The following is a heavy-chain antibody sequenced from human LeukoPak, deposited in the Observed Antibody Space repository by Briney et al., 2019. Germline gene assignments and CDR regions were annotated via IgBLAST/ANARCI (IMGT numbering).Heavy chain of an antibody. CDR1: GGTFSSYA. D-gene: IGHD3-22*01. Sequence: VASVKVSCKASGGTFSSYAISWVRQAPGQGLEWMGGIIPIFGTANYAQKFQGRVTITTDESTSTAYMELSSLRSEDTAVYYCARVDPGPTYYYDSSGYYSEWGQGTLVTVSS. J-gene: IGHJ4*02. CDR3: ARVDPGPTYYYDSSGYYSE. CDR2: IIPIFGTA. V-gene: IGHV1-69*05.